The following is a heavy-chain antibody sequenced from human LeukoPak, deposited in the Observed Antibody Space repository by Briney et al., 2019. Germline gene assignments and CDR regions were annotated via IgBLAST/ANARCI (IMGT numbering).Heavy chain of an antibody. Sequence: GGSLRLSCAASGFTVSSNYMSWVRQAPGKGLEWVSLITGSGGSTYYTDSVKGRFTIPRDNSKNTLYLQMNSLTAEDTAVYYCAKRTGNSGPFDYWGQGTRVTVSS. CDR2: ITGSGGST. CDR1: GFTVSSNY. J-gene: IGHJ4*02. CDR3: AKRTGNSGPFDY. V-gene: IGHV3-23*01. D-gene: IGHD4-23*01.